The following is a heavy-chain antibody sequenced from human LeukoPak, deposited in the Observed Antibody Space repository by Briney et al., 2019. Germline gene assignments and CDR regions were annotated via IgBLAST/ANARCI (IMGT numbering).Heavy chain of an antibody. V-gene: IGHV3-7*01. Sequence: GGSLRLSCAASGFTFSSYWMSWVRQAPGKGLEWVANIKQDGSEKYYVDSVKGRFTISRDNAKNTLYLQMNSLRAEDTAVYYCAALCSSTSCYTAVDAFDIWGQGTMVTVSS. CDR3: AALCSSTSCYTAVDAFDI. CDR1: GFTFSSYW. CDR2: IKQDGSEK. D-gene: IGHD2-2*01. J-gene: IGHJ3*02.